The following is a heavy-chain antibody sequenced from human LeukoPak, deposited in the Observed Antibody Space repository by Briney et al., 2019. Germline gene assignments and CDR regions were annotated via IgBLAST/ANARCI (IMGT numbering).Heavy chain of an antibody. Sequence: PGGSLRLSCAGSGSTFSSYAMIWVRQAPGKGLEWVSSISGSGANTYYADSVKGRFTISRDNSKNTLYLHMNSLRAEDTAVYYCTKLDSISTDWGQGTLVTVST. CDR1: GSTFSSYA. J-gene: IGHJ4*02. V-gene: IGHV3-23*01. CDR3: TKLDSISTD. CDR2: ISGSGANT. D-gene: IGHD1-14*01.